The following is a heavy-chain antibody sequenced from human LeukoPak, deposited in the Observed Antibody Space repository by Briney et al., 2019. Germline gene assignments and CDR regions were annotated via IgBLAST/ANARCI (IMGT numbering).Heavy chain of an antibody. J-gene: IGHJ3*02. Sequence: GGSLRLSCAASGFTVSSNYMSWVRQAPGKGLEWASVIYSGGSTYYADSVKGRFTISRDNSKNTLYLQMNSLRAEDTAVYYCARFTMVRGASEDKAFDIWGQGTMVTVSS. CDR1: GFTVSSNY. CDR3: ARFTMVRGASEDKAFDI. V-gene: IGHV3-53*01. CDR2: IYSGGST. D-gene: IGHD3-10*01.